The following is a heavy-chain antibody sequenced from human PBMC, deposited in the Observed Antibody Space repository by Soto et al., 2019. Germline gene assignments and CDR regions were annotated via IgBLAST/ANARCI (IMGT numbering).Heavy chain of an antibody. Sequence: QVQLVQSGAEVKKPGSSVKVSCKASGGTFSSYAISWVRQAPGQGLEWMGGIIPIFGTANYAQKFQGRVTITADESTSTAYMELSSVRSEDTAVYYCARASGVWSGAQEAVYYYGMDVWGQGTTVTVSS. CDR2: IIPIFGTA. CDR1: GGTFSSYA. V-gene: IGHV1-69*01. D-gene: IGHD3-3*01. CDR3: ARASGVWSGAQEAVYYYGMDV. J-gene: IGHJ6*02.